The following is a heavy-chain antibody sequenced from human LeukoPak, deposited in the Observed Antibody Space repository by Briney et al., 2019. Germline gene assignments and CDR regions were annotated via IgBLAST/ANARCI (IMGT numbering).Heavy chain of an antibody. CDR3: ARRVVRGVITH. Sequence: GASVKVSCTASGYTFTGYYMHWVRQAPGQGLEWMGWIDPNSGGTNFAQNFQGRVTMTRDTSTSTAYMELSSLRSDDTAVYYCARRVVRGVITHWGQGTLVTVSS. CDR1: GYTFTGYY. V-gene: IGHV1-2*02. J-gene: IGHJ4*02. D-gene: IGHD3-10*01. CDR2: IDPNSGGT.